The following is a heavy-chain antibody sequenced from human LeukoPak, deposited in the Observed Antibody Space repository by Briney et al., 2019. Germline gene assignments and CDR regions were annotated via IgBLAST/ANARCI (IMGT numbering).Heavy chain of an antibody. CDR2: INPNSGAT. CDR1: GYTFTGYY. J-gene: IGHJ4*02. CDR3: ARDPCSTTSCFDY. Sequence: ASVKVSCKASGYTFTGYYMHWVRQAPGQGLEWMGWINPNSGATNYAQKFQGRVTMTRDTSISTAYMELSRLRSDDTAVYYCARDPCSTTSCFDYWGQGTLVTVSS. D-gene: IGHD2-2*01. V-gene: IGHV1-2*02.